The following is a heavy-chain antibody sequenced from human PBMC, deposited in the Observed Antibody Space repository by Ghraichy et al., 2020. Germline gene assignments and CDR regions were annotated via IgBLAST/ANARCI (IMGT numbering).Heavy chain of an antibody. CDR2: INPNSGGT. Sequence: ASVKVSCKASGYTFTGYYIHWVRQAPGQGLEWMGCINPNSGGTNYAQKFQDRVTMTRDTSISTAYMELSRLRSDDTALYYCARVVVGATNWVDPWGQGTLVTVSS. V-gene: IGHV1-2*02. CDR3: ARVVVGATNWVDP. CDR1: GYTFTGYY. D-gene: IGHD1-26*01. J-gene: IGHJ5*02.